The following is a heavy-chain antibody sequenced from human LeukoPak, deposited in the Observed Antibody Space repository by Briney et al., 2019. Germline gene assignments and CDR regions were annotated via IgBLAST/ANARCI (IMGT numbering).Heavy chain of an antibody. V-gene: IGHV1-46*01. CDR1: GYTFTSYY. CDR2: INPSGGST. D-gene: IGHD3-3*01. CDR3: ARARRAHYDFWSGPVGFDY. Sequence: ASVKVSRKASGYTFTSYYMHWVRQAPGQGLEWMGIINPSGGSTSYAQKFQGRVTMTRDMSTSTVYMELSSLRSEDTAVYYCARARRAHYDFWSGPVGFDYWGQGTLVTVSS. J-gene: IGHJ4*02.